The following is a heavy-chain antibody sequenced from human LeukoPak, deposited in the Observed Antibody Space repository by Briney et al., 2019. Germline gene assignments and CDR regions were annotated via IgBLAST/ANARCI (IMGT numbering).Heavy chain of an antibody. CDR1: GFTFSSYW. D-gene: IGHD1-26*01. CDR2: INSEETVA. V-gene: IGHV3-74*01. CDR3: ARESTVGPIQTDALDI. J-gene: IGHJ3*02. Sequence: GGSLRLSCAASGFTFSSYWMSWVRQAPGKGLVWVSRINSEETVANYADSVRGRFTISRDNAKNTLYLQMNSLGAEDTAVYYCARESTVGPIQTDALDIWGQGTMVTVSS.